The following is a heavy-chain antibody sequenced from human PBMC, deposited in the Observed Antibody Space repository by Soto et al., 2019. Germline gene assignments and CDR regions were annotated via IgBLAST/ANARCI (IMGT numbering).Heavy chain of an antibody. CDR2: ISYDGSNK. Sequence: PGGSLRLSCAASGFTSTSYGMHWVRQAPGKGLEWVSVISYDGSNKYYADSVKGRFTISRDNSKNTLYLDMTSLRGEDTAVFYCARHRARNWFDPWGQGTLVTVSS. CDR1: GFTSTSYG. V-gene: IGHV3-30*03. CDR3: ARHRARNWFDP. D-gene: IGHD6-6*01. J-gene: IGHJ5*02.